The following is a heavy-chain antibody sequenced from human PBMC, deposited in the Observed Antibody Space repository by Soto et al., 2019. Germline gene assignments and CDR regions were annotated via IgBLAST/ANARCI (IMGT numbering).Heavy chain of an antibody. CDR3: ASPAADPFDY. V-gene: IGHV4-34*01. CDR1: GGSSSGYY. Sequence: PSETLSLTCAVYGGSSSGYYWSRIRQPPGKGLEWIGEINHSGSTNYNPSLKSRVTISVDTSKNQFSLKLSSVTAADTAVYYCASPAADPFDYWGQGTLVTVSS. D-gene: IGHD2-2*01. J-gene: IGHJ4*02. CDR2: INHSGST.